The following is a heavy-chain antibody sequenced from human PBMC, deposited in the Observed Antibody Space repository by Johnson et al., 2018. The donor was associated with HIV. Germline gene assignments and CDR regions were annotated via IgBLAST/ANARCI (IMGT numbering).Heavy chain of an antibody. D-gene: IGHD5-18*01. V-gene: IGHV3-13*01. CDR1: GFTFSSYD. Sequence: VQLVESGGGLVQPGGSLRLSCAASGFTFSSYDMHWVRQTTGKGLESVSGIGTAGDTYYPGSVKGRFTISRENAKNSLYLQMNSLRVEDTAVYYCAREPRLLTDAFDIWGQGTMVTVSS. CDR3: AREPRLLTDAFDI. CDR2: IGTAGDT. J-gene: IGHJ3*02.